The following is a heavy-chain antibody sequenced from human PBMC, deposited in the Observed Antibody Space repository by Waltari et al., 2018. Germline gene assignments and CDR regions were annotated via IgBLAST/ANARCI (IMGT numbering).Heavy chain of an antibody. CDR2: IIPIFGTA. CDR3: ARSYFDYGGNSMDYFDY. Sequence: VQLVQSGAEVKRPGSSVKVSCKASGGTFSSYAISWVRQAPGQGLEWMGRIIPIFGTANYAHKFQGRVTITADESTSTAYMELSSLRSEDTAVYYCARSYFDYGGNSMDYFDYWGQGTLVTVSS. J-gene: IGHJ4*02. CDR1: GGTFSSYA. V-gene: IGHV1-69*15. D-gene: IGHD4-17*01.